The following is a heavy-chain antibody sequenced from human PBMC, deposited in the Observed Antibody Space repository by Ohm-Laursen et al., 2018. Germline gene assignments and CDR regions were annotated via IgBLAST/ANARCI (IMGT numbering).Heavy chain of an antibody. D-gene: IGHD1-26*01. V-gene: IGHV3-74*01. J-gene: IGHJ4*02. Sequence: SLRLSCTASGATISDYWMHWVRQAPGKGLVWVSRINSDGSSTSYADSVKGRFTISRDNAKNTLYLQMNSLRAEDTAVYYCASPGSSDEFDYWGQGTLVTVSS. CDR3: ASPGSSDEFDY. CDR2: INSDGSST. CDR1: GATISDYW.